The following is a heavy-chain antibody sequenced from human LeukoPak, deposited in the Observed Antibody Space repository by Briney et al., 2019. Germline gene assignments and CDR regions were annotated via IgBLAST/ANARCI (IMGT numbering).Heavy chain of an antibody. V-gene: IGHV1-18*01. CDR3: ARGVHYFDY. J-gene: IGHJ4*02. CDR2: INAYNGNT. Sequence: ASVKVSCKASGGTFSSYAISWVRQAPGQGLEWMGWINAYNGNTNYAQNLRGRVTMTTDTSTSTAYMELRSLRSDDTAVYYCARGVHYFDYWGQGTLVTVSS. CDR1: GGTFSSYA.